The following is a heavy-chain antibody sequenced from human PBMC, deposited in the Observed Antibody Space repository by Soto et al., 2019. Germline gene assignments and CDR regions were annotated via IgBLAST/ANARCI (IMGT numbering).Heavy chain of an antibody. V-gene: IGHV4-59*08. CDR1: GGSISSYY. Sequence: SETLSLTCTVSGGSISSYYWSWIRQPPGKGLEWIGYIYYSGSTNYNPSLKSRVTISVDTSKNQFSLKLSSVTAADTAVYYCARHANGDHHAFWSRLYHWFDPWGQGTPVTVSS. D-gene: IGHD3-3*01. CDR2: IYYSGST. CDR3: ARHANGDHHAFWSRLYHWFDP. J-gene: IGHJ5*02.